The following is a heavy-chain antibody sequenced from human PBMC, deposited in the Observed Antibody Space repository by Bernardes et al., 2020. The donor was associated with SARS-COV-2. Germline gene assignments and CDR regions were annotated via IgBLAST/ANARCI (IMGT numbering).Heavy chain of an antibody. CDR1: GYSFTSYW. J-gene: IGHJ6*02. V-gene: IGHV5-51*01. CDR3: ARQHEPAVTTHYYYYGMDV. CDR2: IYPGDSDT. D-gene: IGHD4-17*01. Sequence: GESLKISCKGSGYSFTSYWIGWVRQMPGKGLEWMGIIYPGDSDTRYSPSFQGQVTISADKSISTAYLQWSSLKASDTAMYYCARQHEPAVTTHYYYYGMDVWGQGTTVTVSS.